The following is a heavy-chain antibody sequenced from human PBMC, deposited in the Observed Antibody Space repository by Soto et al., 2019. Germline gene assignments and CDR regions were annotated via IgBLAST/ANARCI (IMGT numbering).Heavy chain of an antibody. Sequence: QVQLVESGGGVVQPGRSLRLSCAASGFTFSSYGMHWVRQAPGKGLEWVAVISYDGSNKYYADSVKGRFTISIDNSKNTVHLQVNRQRSEDPAFYYWANVPGIQVGVLGEYYYYYGMDVRSKGTTVTVSS. V-gene: IGHV3-30*18. D-gene: IGHD5-18*01. CDR2: ISYDGSNK. CDR3: ANVPGIQVGVLGEYYYYYGMDV. J-gene: IGHJ6*04. CDR1: GFTFSSYG.